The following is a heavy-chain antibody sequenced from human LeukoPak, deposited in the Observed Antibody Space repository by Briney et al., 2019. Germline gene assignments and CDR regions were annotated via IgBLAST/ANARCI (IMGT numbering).Heavy chain of an antibody. J-gene: IGHJ4*02. Sequence: SETLSLTCTVSGGSISSYYWNWIRQPPGKGLEWIGEINHSGSTSNHNPSLKSRVTISVDTSKNQFSLKLSSVTAADTAVYYCAIMTCSSTSCYSSYNWGQGTLVTVSS. V-gene: IGHV4-34*01. CDR1: GGSISSYY. CDR3: AIMTCSSTSCYSSYN. CDR2: INHSGSTS. D-gene: IGHD2-2*01.